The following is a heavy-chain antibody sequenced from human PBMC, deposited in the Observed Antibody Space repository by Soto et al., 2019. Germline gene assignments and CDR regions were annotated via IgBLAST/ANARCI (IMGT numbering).Heavy chain of an antibody. CDR3: ANLPVAGFYFRH. J-gene: IGHJ1*01. Sequence: EVKLLESGGGSVQPGGSLRLSCAASGFTFSSYAMSWVRQARGKGLEWVSATSGSGGSTYYADSVKGRFTISRDNAKNTHYLQMKSLRGEDPDVKYCANLPVAGFYFRHWGQGTLGTVSS. CDR2: TSGSGGST. V-gene: IGHV3-23*01. D-gene: IGHD6-19*01. CDR1: GFTFSSYA.